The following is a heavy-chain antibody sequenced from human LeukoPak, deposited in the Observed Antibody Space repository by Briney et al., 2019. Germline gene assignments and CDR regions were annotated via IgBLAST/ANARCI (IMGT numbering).Heavy chain of an antibody. CDR2: IRSKTNSYAT. CDR1: GFTLSDSA. V-gene: IGHV3-73*01. Sequence: GGSLKLSCAAPGFTLSDSAMHWVRQTSDKGLEWVGRIRSKTNSYATEYAASVKGRFTISRDDSKNTIYLQMNSLKTEDTAVYYCARHMDPDFGDKKLFDYWGLGTQVTVSS. D-gene: IGHD4-23*01. J-gene: IGHJ4*02. CDR3: ARHMDPDFGDKKLFDY.